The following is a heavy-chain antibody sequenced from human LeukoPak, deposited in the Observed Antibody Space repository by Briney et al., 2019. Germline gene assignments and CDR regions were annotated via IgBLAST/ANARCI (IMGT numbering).Heavy chain of an antibody. D-gene: IGHD3-10*01. V-gene: IGHV3-43*02. CDR3: AKLERDGLGSYLGEDAFDI. J-gene: IGHJ3*02. CDR1: GFTFDDYA. CDR2: ISGDGGST. Sequence: GGSLRLSCAASGFTFDDYAMHWVRQAPGKGLEWVSLISGDGGSTYYADSVKGRFTISRDNSKNSLYLQMNSLRTEDTALYYCAKLERDGLGSYLGEDAFDIWGQGKMVTVSS.